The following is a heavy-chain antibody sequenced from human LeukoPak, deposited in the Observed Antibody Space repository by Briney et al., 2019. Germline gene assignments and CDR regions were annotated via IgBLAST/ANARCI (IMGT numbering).Heavy chain of an antibody. D-gene: IGHD6-19*01. CDR1: GGSFRGYY. CDR2: INHSGST. J-gene: IGHJ5*02. Sequence: SETLSLTCAVYGGSFRGYYWSWIRQPPGKGLEWIGEINHSGSTNYNPSLKSRVTISVDTSKNQFSLKLSSVTAADTAVYYCARVSLAVGNNWFDPWGQGTLVTVSS. V-gene: IGHV4-34*01. CDR3: ARVSLAVGNNWFDP.